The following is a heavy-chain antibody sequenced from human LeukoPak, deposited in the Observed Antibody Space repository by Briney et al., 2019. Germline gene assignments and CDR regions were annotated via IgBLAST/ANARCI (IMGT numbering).Heavy chain of an antibody. V-gene: IGHV1-3*01. J-gene: IGHJ6*02. CDR1: GYTFTSYA. CDR2: INAGNGNT. CDR3: AREDRYYSGMDV. Sequence: ASVTVSCKASGYTFTSYAMHWVRQAPGQRLEWMGWINAGNGNTKYSQKFQGRVTITRDTSASTAYMELSSLRSEDTAVYYCAREDRYYSGMDVWGQATTVTVSS.